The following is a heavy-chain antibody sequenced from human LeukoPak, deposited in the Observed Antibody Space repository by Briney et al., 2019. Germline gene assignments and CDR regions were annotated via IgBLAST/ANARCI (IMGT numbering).Heavy chain of an antibody. CDR3: VVEAANY. V-gene: IGHV3-7*01. D-gene: IGHD1-26*01. CDR1: GFTYTDYW. J-gene: IGHJ4*02. Sequence: GRSLRLSCAASGFTYTDYWMTWIRQSPEKGLEWAAHISNDGSVTYYGESVKGRFTISRDNAKNSVYLQMNNLRVEDTAVYYCVVEAANYWGQGTVVTVSS. CDR2: ISNDGSVT.